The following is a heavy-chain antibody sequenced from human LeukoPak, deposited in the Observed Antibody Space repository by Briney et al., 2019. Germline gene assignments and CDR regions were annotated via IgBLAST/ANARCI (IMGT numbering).Heavy chain of an antibody. CDR1: GGSFSGYY. CDR2: INHSGST. J-gene: IGHJ5*02. V-gene: IGHV4-34*01. D-gene: IGHD6-19*01. CDR3: ARDRQWLVDH. Sequence: SETLSLTCAVYGGSFSGYYWSWIRQPPGKGPEWIGEINHSGSTNYNPSLKSRVTISVDTSKNQFSLKLTSVTAADTAVYYCARDRQWLVDHWGQGTLVTVSS.